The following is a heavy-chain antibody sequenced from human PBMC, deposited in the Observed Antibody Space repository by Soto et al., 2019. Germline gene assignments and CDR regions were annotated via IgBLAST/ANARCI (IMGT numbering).Heavy chain of an antibody. V-gene: IGHV3-33*01. CDR2: IWYDGSNK. CDR3: ASEYCSGGSCYYYGMDV. D-gene: IGHD2-15*01. Sequence: QVQLVESGGGVVQPGRSLRLSCAASGFTFSSYGMHWVRQAPGKGLEWVAVIWYDGSNKYYADSVKGRFTISRDNSKNTRYLQMSGRRAEDTAVYYCASEYCSGGSCYYYGMDVWGQGATVTVSS. J-gene: IGHJ6*02. CDR1: GFTFSSYG.